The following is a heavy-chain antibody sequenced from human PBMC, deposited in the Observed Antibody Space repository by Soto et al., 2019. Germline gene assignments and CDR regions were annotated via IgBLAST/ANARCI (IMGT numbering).Heavy chain of an antibody. J-gene: IGHJ4*02. D-gene: IGHD3-10*01. V-gene: IGHV3-23*01. Sequence: EVQLLESGGGLVQPGGSLRLSCAASGFTFSSYAMSWVRQAPGKGLEWVSAISGSGGSTYYADSVKGRFTISRDNSKNTLYLQMNSLRAENTAVYYCANYYGSGHEYYCDYCGQGTLVTVSS. CDR2: ISGSGGST. CDR3: ANYYGSGHEYYCDY. CDR1: GFTFSSYA.